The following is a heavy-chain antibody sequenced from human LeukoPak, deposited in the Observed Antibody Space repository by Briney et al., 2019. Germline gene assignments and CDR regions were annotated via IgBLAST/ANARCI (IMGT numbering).Heavy chain of an antibody. CDR1: GYTFTGYY. CDR2: INPNSGGT. Sequence: ASVKVSCKASGYTFTGYYMHWVRQAPGQGLEWMGWINPNSGGTNYAQKFQGRVTMTRDTSISTAYMELSRLRSGDTAVYYCARAAGARIAAAGTVNWFDPWGQGTLVTVSS. D-gene: IGHD6-13*01. J-gene: IGHJ5*02. V-gene: IGHV1-2*02. CDR3: ARAAGARIAAAGTVNWFDP.